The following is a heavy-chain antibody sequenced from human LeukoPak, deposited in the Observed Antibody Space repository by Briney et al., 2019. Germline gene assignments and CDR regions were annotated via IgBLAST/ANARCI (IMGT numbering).Heavy chain of an antibody. CDR2: IWYDGSNK. CDR1: GFTFSSYG. Sequence: PGGSLRLSCAASGFTFSSYGMHWVRQAPGKGLEWVAVIWYDGSNKYYAESVKGRFTISRDNSKNTLYLQMNSLRAEDTAVYYCARSGRSPPTFDYWGQGTLVTVSS. J-gene: IGHJ4*02. CDR3: ARSGRSPPTFDY. V-gene: IGHV3-33*01. D-gene: IGHD6-19*01.